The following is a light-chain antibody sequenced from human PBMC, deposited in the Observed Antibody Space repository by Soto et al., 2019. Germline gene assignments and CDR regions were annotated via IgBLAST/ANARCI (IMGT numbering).Light chain of an antibody. CDR3: QQFSSYPLT. V-gene: IGKV4-1*01. J-gene: IGKJ4*01. CDR1: QSVLYSSNNNNY. Sequence: DIVMTRSPDSLAVSLGERATINCKSSQSVLYSSNNNNYLAWYQQKPGQAPRLLIYDASSRATGIPDRFSGGGSGTDFTLTISRLEPEDFAVYYCQQFSSYPLTFGGGTKVDIK. CDR2: DAS.